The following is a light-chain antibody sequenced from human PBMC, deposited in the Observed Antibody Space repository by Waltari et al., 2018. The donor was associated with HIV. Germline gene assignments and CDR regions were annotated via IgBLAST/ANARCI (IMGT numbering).Light chain of an antibody. J-gene: IGLJ1*01. CDR3: SSYTSSSTKV. CDR2: DVS. Sequence: QSALTQPASVSGSPGQSITISCTATSSDVGGYNYVSWYQQHPGKAPKLRIYDVSNRPAGVSNRFSGSKSCNTGSLTISGLQAEDEADYYGSSYTSSSTKVFGTGTKVTVL. CDR1: SSDVGGYNY. V-gene: IGLV2-14*01.